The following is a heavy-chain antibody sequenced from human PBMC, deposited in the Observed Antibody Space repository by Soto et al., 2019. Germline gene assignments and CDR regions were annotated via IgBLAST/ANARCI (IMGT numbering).Heavy chain of an antibody. CDR2: IYYSGST. V-gene: IGHV4-31*03. D-gene: IGHD3-9*01. Sequence: KTSETLSLTCTVSGGSISSGGYYWSWIRQHPGKGLEWIGYIYYSGSTYYNPSLKSRVTISVDTSKNQFSLKLSSVTAADTAVYYCARDREDILAGYRLFDYWGQGTLVTVSS. CDR1: GGSISSGGYY. J-gene: IGHJ4*02. CDR3: ARDREDILAGYRLFDY.